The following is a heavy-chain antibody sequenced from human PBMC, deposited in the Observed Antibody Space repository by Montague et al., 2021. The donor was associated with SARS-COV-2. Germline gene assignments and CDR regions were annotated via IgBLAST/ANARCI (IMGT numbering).Heavy chain of an antibody. V-gene: IGHV4-39*01. CDR2: IYYGRST. Sequence: SETQSLTCTVSGGSISSSSYYWGWIRQPPGKGLEWIGTIYYGRSTYYNPSLKSRVTISVYTSKNQFSLKLSSVTAADTAVYYCARQGGDIVVVIAIRGPYYFDYWGQGTLVTVSS. CDR3: ARQGGDIVVVIAIRGPYYFDY. CDR1: GGSISSSSYY. D-gene: IGHD2-21*01. J-gene: IGHJ4*02.